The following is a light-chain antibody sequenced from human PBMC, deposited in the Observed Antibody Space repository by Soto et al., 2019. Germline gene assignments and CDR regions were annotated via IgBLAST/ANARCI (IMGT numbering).Light chain of an antibody. CDR2: YAS. CDR1: ESIATW. J-gene: IGKJ2*01. Sequence: DVHMTQSPSTLSASVGDRVTITCRASESIATWLAWYQQKPGKAPKLLIYYASHLETGVPSRFSGGGSGTEFTLTISGLQPDDFATYYCHQYNSYFGQGTRLEI. CDR3: HQYNSY. V-gene: IGKV1-5*01.